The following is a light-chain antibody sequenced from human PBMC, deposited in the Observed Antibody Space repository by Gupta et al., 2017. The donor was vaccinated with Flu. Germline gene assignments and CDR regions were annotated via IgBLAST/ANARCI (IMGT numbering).Light chain of an antibody. CDR3: QQYNNWPQTYT. Sequence: TLSVAPGERATLSWSASQSVSRHLAWYQRKPGKAPRLLSDGASTRATGIPARFSGIGSGTEFTRTISRLQSVDFAVYDGQQYNNWPQTYTFGQGTTLEIK. V-gene: IGKV3-15*01. CDR1: QSVSRH. J-gene: IGKJ2*01. CDR2: GAS.